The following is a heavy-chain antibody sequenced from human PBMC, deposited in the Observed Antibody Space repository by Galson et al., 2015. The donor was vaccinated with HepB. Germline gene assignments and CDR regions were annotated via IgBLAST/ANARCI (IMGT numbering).Heavy chain of an antibody. CDR2: IHDSGRT. J-gene: IGHJ4*02. CDR1: GDSISSGAYS. D-gene: IGHD5-18*01. Sequence: TLSLTCAVSGDSISSGAYSWTWVRQPPGKGLEWIGYIHDSGRTFYNPSLKSRVTMSVDTPENQFSLKLSSVTAADTAVYYCARVGYGYLFDYWGQGNLVTVSS. V-gene: IGHV4-30-4*07. CDR3: ARVGYGYLFDY.